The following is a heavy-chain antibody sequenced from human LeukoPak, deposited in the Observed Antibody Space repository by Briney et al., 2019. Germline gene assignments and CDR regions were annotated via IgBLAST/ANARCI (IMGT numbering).Heavy chain of an antibody. CDR3: ARGGYSGYDFWFDP. D-gene: IGHD5-12*01. CDR2: IYHSGST. J-gene: IGHJ5*02. Sequence: KASETLSLTCAVSGGSISSAGYSWNWIRQPPGKGLEWIGYIYHSGSTYYNPSLKSRVTISVDRSKNQFSLKLSSVTAADTAVYYCARGGYSGYDFWFDPWGQGTLVTSPQ. V-gene: IGHV4-30-2*01. CDR1: GGSISSAGYS.